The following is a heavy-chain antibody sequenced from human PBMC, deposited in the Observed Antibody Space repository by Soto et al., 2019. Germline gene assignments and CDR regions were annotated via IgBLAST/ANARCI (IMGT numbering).Heavy chain of an antibody. D-gene: IGHD6-13*01. CDR2: IYTSGST. CDR1: GGSISSYY. V-gene: IGHV4-4*07. Sequence: QVQLQESGPGLVKPSETLSLTCTVSGGSISSYYWSWIRQPAGKGLEWIGRIYTSGSTNYNPSLKSRVTRSVDTSKHQFSLQLSSVTAADTAVYYCASGSSWYSSDYWGQGTLVTVSS. J-gene: IGHJ4*02. CDR3: ASGSSWYSSDY.